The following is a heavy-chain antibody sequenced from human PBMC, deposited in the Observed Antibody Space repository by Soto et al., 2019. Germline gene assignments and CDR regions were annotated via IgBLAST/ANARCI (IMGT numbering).Heavy chain of an antibody. CDR2: ISYDGSNK. J-gene: IGHJ6*02. Sequence: GGSLRLSCAASGFTFSSYDMHWVRQAPGKGLEWVAVISYDGSNKYYADSVKGRFTISRDNSKNTLYLQMNSLRAEDTAVYYCAREEGRNWNLHYYYYGMDVWGQGTTVTVSS. CDR1: GFTFSSYD. V-gene: IGHV3-30-3*01. D-gene: IGHD1-7*01. CDR3: AREEGRNWNLHYYYYGMDV.